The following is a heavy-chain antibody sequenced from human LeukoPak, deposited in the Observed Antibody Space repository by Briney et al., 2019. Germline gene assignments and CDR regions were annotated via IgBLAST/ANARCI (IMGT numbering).Heavy chain of an antibody. Sequence: SETLSLTCTVSGGSISSSSYYWGWIRQPPGKGLEWIGSIYYSGSTYYNPSLKSRVTISVDTSKNQFSLKLSSVTAADTAVYYCAAFLLQQINVFDIWGQGTMVTVSS. J-gene: IGHJ3*02. CDR3: AAFLLQQINVFDI. CDR2: IYYSGST. V-gene: IGHV4-39*07. D-gene: IGHD1-1*01. CDR1: GGSISSSSYY.